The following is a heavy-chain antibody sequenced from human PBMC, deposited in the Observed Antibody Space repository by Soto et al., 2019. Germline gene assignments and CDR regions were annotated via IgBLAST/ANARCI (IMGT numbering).Heavy chain of an antibody. D-gene: IGHD5-18*01. V-gene: IGHV1-8*01. CDR1: GYTFTSYD. Sequence: ASVKVSCKASGYTFTSYDINWVRQATGQGLEWMGWMNPNSGNTGYAQKFQGRVTMTRNTSISAAYMELSSLRSEDTAVYYCARGQRQQLDNWFDPWGQGTLVTVSS. CDR3: ARGQRQQLDNWFDP. J-gene: IGHJ5*02. CDR2: MNPNSGNT.